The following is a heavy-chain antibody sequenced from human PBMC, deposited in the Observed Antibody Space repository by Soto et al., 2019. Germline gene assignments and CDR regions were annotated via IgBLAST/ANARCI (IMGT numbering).Heavy chain of an antibody. CDR2: IKDGGLT. V-gene: IGHV4-34*01. D-gene: IGHD5-12*01. CDR3: ARGQEGVVATH. CDR1: GGSLSGYY. J-gene: IGHJ4*02. Sequence: QVQLQQWGAGLLKPSETLSLTCVVYGGSLSGYYWSWIRQPPGKGLEWIGEIKDGGLTNYSPSLKSRATVSVDRPLNQSSLQLHSVTAADTAVYYCARGQEGVVATHWDQGALVTVSS.